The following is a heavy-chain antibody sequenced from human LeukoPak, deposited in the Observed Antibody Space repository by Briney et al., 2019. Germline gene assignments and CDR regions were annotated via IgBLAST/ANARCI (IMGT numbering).Heavy chain of an antibody. D-gene: IGHD2-15*01. CDR1: GFTFTRHG. J-gene: IGHJ4*02. Sequence: PGGSLRLSCAASGFTFTRHGMHWVRRAPGKGLEWVGIISYDRSKTYYADPVKGRFTISRDNAKNKLYLQVNSLRTEDTAVYYCARDLQVAGLAGVGYWGQGTLVTVSS. V-gene: IGHV3-30*19. CDR2: ISYDRSKT. CDR3: ARDLQVAGLAGVGY.